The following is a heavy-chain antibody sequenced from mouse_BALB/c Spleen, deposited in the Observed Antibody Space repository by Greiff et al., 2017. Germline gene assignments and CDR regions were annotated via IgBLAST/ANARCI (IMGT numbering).Heavy chain of an antibody. D-gene: IGHD2-4*01. CDR2: ISSGGST. CDR1: GFTFSSYA. Sequence: EVMLVESGGGLVKPGGSLKLSCAASGFTFSSYAMSWVRQTPEKRLEWVASISSGGSTYYPDSVKGRFTISRDNARNILYRQMSSLRSEDTAMYYCARGVYDYDDGYYFDYWGQGTTLTVSS. V-gene: IGHV5-6-5*01. CDR3: ARGVYDYDDGYYFDY. J-gene: IGHJ2*01.